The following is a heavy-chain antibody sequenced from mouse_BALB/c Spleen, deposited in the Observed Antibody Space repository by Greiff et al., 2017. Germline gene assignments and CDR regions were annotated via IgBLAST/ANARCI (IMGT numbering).Heavy chain of an antibody. CDR2: IYPGNGDT. D-gene: IGHD2-4*01. CDR1: GYTFTGYN. CDR3: ASAGGIYYDYPDY. V-gene: IGHV1-12*01. Sequence: QVQLQQSGAELVKPGASVKMSCKASGYTFTGYNMHWVKQTPGQGLEWIGAIYPGNGDTSYNQKFKGKATLTADKSSSTAYMQLSSLTSEDSAVSSCASAGGIYYDYPDYWGQGTTLTVSS. J-gene: IGHJ2*01.